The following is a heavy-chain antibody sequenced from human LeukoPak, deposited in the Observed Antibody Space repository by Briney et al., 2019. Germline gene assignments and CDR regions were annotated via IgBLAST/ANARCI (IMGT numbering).Heavy chain of an antibody. Sequence: GGSLRLSCAASGFIFNNYVMHGVRQAPGKGLEWVAVISYDGNTKNDADSVKGRFTISRDNSKNTVFLEMSSLRPEDTAVYFRARCTVPWRYHRGMDVWGRGTTVTV. J-gene: IGHJ6*02. V-gene: IGHV3-30*04. CDR3: ARCTVPWRYHRGMDV. CDR1: GFIFNNYV. D-gene: IGHD2-2*01. CDR2: ISYDGNTK.